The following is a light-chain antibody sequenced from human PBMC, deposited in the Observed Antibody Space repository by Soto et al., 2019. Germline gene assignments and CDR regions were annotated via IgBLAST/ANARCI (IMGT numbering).Light chain of an antibody. CDR3: QQYVSSVT. V-gene: IGKV3-20*01. CDR2: GAS. J-gene: IGKJ1*01. CDR1: QSVDSSF. Sequence: EIVLTQSPGSLSLSPGERATLSCRASQSVDSSFFAWYQQKPGQAPRLLIYGASNRATGIPDRFSDSGSGTDFTLTISRLEPEDFEVYYCQQYVSSVTFGQGTKEEIK.